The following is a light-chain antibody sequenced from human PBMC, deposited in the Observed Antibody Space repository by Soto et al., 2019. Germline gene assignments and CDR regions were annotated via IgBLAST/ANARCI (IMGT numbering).Light chain of an antibody. CDR3: MQGTHWPPYT. CDR1: RSLAYIDGNTY. V-gene: IGKV2-30*01. Sequence: DVLMTQSPLSLPVTLGQPASISCWSSRSLAYIDGNTYLNWFQQRPGQSPRRLIYNVSNRDSGVPDRFSGSGSGTAFTPKISRVEAEDVAVYYCMQGTHWPPYTFGQGTKLEIK. CDR2: NVS. J-gene: IGKJ2*01.